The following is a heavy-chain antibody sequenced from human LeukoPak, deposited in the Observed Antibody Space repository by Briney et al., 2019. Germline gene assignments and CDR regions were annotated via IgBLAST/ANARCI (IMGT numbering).Heavy chain of an antibody. V-gene: IGHV3-30*04. CDR2: IPYDGSNK. J-gene: IGHJ4*02. D-gene: IGHD4-11*01. CDR3: ARDGDYSDYVLGY. Sequence: GRSLRPSCAAAGLTSSSYAVHWVRQAPGEGMGWVAVIPYDGSNKYYADSVKGRVTITRDNSKNTLYLQLNSLRAEDTAVYYCARDGDYSDYVLGYWGQGTLVTVSS. CDR1: GLTSSSYA.